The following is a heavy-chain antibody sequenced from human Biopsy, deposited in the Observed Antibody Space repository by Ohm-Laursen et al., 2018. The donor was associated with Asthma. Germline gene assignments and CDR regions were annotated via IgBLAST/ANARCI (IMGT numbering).Heavy chain of an antibody. Sequence: SSVKVSCNASGYNFIGCHIHWMRQAPRQGLEWMGGLIPVLGTADYAQMFEGRVTITADESTSTAYMELSSLRSEDTAVYYCARGYSGSDRIVYYYSGMEVWGPGTTVTVSS. CDR3: ARGYSGSDRIVYYYSGMEV. V-gene: IGHV1-69*01. D-gene: IGHD5-12*01. CDR1: GYNFIGCH. J-gene: IGHJ6*02. CDR2: LIPVLGTA.